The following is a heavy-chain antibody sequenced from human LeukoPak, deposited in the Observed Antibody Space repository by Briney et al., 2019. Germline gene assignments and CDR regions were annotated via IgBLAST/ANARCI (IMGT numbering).Heavy chain of an antibody. CDR1: GFSLRSTGVG. V-gene: IGHV2-5*01. CDR2: TYWNNDK. J-gene: IGHJ4*02. Sequence: SGPTLVNPTQTLTLTCTFSGFSLRSTGVGVGWIRQPPGKALEWLVVTYWNNDKSYSPSLKSRLTITKDTSKNEVVLIMTNMDPVDTATYYCAHKGRGSGSYTMWGQGTLVTVSS. D-gene: IGHD3-10*01. CDR3: AHKGRGSGSYTM.